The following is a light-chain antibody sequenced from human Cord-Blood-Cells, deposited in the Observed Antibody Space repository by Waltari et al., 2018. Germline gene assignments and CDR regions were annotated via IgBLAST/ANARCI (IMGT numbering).Light chain of an antibody. CDR3: QQYDNLPYT. Sequence: DIHMTQSPSSLSASVGDRVTSTCQASQDISNYLNWYQQKPGKAPKHLIYDASNLETGVPSRFSGSGSGTDFTFTISSLQPEDIGTYYCQQYDNLPYTFGKGTKLEIK. V-gene: IGKV1-33*01. CDR2: DAS. J-gene: IGKJ2*01. CDR1: QDISNY.